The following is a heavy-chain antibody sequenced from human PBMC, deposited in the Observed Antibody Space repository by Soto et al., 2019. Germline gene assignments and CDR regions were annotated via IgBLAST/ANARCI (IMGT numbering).Heavy chain of an antibody. CDR3: ARILPTIGPWGFDY. J-gene: IGHJ4*02. CDR1: GFSLSTSGMR. D-gene: IGHD2-8*01. Sequence: ESGPTLVNPTQTLTLTCTFSGFSLSTSGMRVSWIRQPPGKALEWLARIDWDDDKFYSTSLKTRLTISKDTSKNQVVLTRTNMDPVDTATYYCARILPTIGPWGFDYWGQGTLVTVSS. CDR2: IDWDDDK. V-gene: IGHV2-70*04.